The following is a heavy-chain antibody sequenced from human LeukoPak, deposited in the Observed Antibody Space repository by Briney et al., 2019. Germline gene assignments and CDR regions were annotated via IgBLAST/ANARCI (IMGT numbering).Heavy chain of an antibody. CDR1: GFTFSSYS. D-gene: IGHD6-25*01. CDR2: ISSSSSYI. V-gene: IGHV3-21*01. Sequence: GGSLRLSCAASGFTFSSYSTNWVRQAPGKGLEWVSSISSSSSYIYYADSVKGRFTISRDNAKNSLYLQVNSLRAEDTAVYYCARGTSSGLDYWGQGTLVTVSS. CDR3: ARGTSSGLDY. J-gene: IGHJ4*02.